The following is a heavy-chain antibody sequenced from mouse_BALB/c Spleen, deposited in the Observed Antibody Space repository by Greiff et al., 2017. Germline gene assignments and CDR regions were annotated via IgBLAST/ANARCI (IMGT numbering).Heavy chain of an antibody. Sequence: VQLQQSGAELVRPGTSVKISCKASGYTFTNYWLGWVKQRPGHGLEWIGDIYPGGGYTNYNEKFKGKATLTADTSSSTAYMQLSSLTSEDSAVYFGARWDRYDGDWYFDVWGAGTTVTVSS. CDR1: GYTFTNYW. CDR3: ARWDRYDGDWYFDV. V-gene: IGHV1-63*02. CDR2: IYPGGGYT. D-gene: IGHD2-14*01. J-gene: IGHJ1*01.